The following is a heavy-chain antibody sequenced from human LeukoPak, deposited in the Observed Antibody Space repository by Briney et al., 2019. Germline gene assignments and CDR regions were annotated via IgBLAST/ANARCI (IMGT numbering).Heavy chain of an antibody. D-gene: IGHD2-2*01. CDR3: ARVRITRANWFDP. CDR2: ILSDGSST. Sequence: PGGSLRLPCAASGFTFSDYWMVWVRQAPGKGLVWVSRILSDGSSTSYADSVKGRFTISRDIAKNTLYLQMNSLRAEDTAVYYCARVRITRANWFDPWGQGTLVTVSS. J-gene: IGHJ5*02. CDR1: GFTFSDYW. V-gene: IGHV3-74*01.